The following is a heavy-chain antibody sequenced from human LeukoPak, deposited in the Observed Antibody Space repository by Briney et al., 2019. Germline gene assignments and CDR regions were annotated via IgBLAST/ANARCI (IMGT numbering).Heavy chain of an antibody. CDR1: GGSISSYY. CDR2: IYYTGAT. J-gene: IGHJ4*02. Sequence: KPSETLSLTCTVSGGSISSYYWSWIRLPPGKGLEWIGYIYYTGATYYNPSLKSRLTISLDTSKNQFSLELSSVTAADAAVYYCARAGYSYGTGYYFDCWGQGALVTVSS. CDR3: ARAGYSYGTGYYFDC. V-gene: IGHV4-59*01. D-gene: IGHD5-18*01.